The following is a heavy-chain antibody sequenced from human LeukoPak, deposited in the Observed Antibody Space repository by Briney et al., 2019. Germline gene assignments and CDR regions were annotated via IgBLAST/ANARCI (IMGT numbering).Heavy chain of an antibody. V-gene: IGHV1-2*02. CDR2: INPNSGGT. CDR3: ARPRWELLEDDAFDI. J-gene: IGHJ3*02. Sequence: ASVKVSCKASGYTFTGYYMHWVRQAPGQGLEWMGWINPNSGGTSYAQKFQGRVTMTRDTSISTAYMELSRLRSDDTAVYYCARPRWELLEDDAFDIWGQGTMVTVSS. CDR1: GYTFTGYY. D-gene: IGHD1-26*01.